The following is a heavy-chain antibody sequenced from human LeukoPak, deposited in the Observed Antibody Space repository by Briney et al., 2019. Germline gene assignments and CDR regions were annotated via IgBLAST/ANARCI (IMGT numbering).Heavy chain of an antibody. Sequence: GASVKVSCKASGYTFTSYYMHWVRQAPGQGLEWMGWISAYNGNTNYAQKLQGRVTMTTDTSTSTAYMELRSLRSDDTAVYYCARDLPLLPGSGYPNDAFDIWGQGTMVTVSS. CDR2: ISAYNGNT. CDR1: GYTFTSYY. V-gene: IGHV1-18*04. J-gene: IGHJ3*02. D-gene: IGHD3-22*01. CDR3: ARDLPLLPGSGYPNDAFDI.